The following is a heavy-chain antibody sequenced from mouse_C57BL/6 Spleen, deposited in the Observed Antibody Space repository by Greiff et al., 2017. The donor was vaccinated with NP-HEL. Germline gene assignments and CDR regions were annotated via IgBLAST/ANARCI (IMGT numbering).Heavy chain of an antibody. V-gene: IGHV1-82*01. J-gene: IGHJ4*01. CDR2: IYPGDGDT. CDR3: AGLFYAMDY. Sequence: VQLQQSGPELVKPGASVKISCKASGYAFSSSWMNWVKQRPGKGLEWIGRIYPGDGDTNYNGKFKGKATLTADKSSSTAYMQLSSLTSEDSAVYFCAGLFYAMDYWGQGTSVTVSS. CDR1: GYAFSSSW.